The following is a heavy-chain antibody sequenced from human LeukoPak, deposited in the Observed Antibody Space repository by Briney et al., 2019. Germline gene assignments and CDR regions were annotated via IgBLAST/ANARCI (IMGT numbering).Heavy chain of an antibody. Sequence: GGSLRLSCAASGFAFSSYWMHWVRQPPGKGLLWVSRITSDGSITRYADSVKGRFTISRDNAKNTLYLQMNSLRAEDTAVYYCATDKGAAPEERADYWGQGTLVTVSS. CDR3: ATDKGAAPEERADY. V-gene: IGHV3-74*01. CDR2: ITSDGSIT. CDR1: GFAFSSYW. J-gene: IGHJ4*02. D-gene: IGHD1-1*01.